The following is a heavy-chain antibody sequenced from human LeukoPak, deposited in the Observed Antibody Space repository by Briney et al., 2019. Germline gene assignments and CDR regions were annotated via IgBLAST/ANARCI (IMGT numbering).Heavy chain of an antibody. CDR1: GFTFSSYA. Sequence: GGSLRLSCAASGFTFSSYAMSWVRQAPGKGLEWVSAISGSGGSTYYADSVKGRFTISRDNSKNTLYLQMNSLRAEDTAVYYCANAPFGGGWYFDYWGQGTLVTVSS. CDR2: ISGSGGST. D-gene: IGHD6-19*01. CDR3: ANAPFGGGWYFDY. V-gene: IGHV3-23*01. J-gene: IGHJ4*02.